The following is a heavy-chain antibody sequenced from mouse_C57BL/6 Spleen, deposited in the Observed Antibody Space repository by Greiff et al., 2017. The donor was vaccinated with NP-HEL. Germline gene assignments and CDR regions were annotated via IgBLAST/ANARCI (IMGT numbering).Heavy chain of an antibody. CDR1: GYTFTSYW. CDR2: IDPSDSYT. V-gene: IGHV1-50*01. CDR3: ARRYGSSDYYAMDY. D-gene: IGHD1-1*01. J-gene: IGHJ4*01. Sequence: QVQLQQPGAELVKPGASVKLSCKASGYTFTSYWMQWVKQRPGQGLEWIGEIDPSDSYTNYNQKFKGKATLTVDTSSSTADMQLSSLTSEDSAVYYCARRYGSSDYYAMDYWGQGTSVTVSS.